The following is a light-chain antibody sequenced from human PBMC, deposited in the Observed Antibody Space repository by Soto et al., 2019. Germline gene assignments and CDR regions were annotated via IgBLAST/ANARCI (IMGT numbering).Light chain of an antibody. CDR3: QHYNNWPFT. CDR2: ATS. Sequence: EIVMTQSPATLSVSPGERASLSCRASQSVSSNLAWYQQKPGQTPRLLIYATSTRATGIPARFSGSGSGTEFTLTISSLQSEDFAVYYCQHYNNWPFTFGGGTKVDIK. J-gene: IGKJ4*01. CDR1: QSVSSN. V-gene: IGKV3-15*01.